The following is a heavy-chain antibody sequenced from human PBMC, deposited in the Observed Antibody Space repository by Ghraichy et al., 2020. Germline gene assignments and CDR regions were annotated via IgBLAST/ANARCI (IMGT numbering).Heavy chain of an antibody. CDR2: ISWNSALT. J-gene: IGHJ4*02. D-gene: IGHD6-13*01. CDR3: TKDKEAGRGARGFDY. V-gene: IGHV3-9*01. CDR1: GFTFDDHA. Sequence: GGSRRLSCAASGFTFDDHAMHWVRQTPGRGLEWVSHISWNSALTGYADSVRGRFTISRDNANGSLYLQMNSLRPEDTALYYWTKDKEAGRGARGFDYWGQGTLVTVSS.